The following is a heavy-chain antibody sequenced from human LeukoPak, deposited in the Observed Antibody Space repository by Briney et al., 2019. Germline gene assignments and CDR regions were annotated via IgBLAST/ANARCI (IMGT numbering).Heavy chain of an antibody. Sequence: GGSLRLSCAASGFTFSRHAMSWVRQAPGKGLEWVSTTGLNSVNTLCAESVQGRYSISRDNSKNTLDLQMDNLRVDDTAVYYCAKGDDIGKHPTRAYYFDTWGQGTLVTVSS. D-gene: IGHD5-24*01. CDR1: GFTFSRHA. CDR3: AKGDDIGKHPTRAYYFDT. J-gene: IGHJ4*02. CDR2: TGLNSVNT. V-gene: IGHV3-23*01.